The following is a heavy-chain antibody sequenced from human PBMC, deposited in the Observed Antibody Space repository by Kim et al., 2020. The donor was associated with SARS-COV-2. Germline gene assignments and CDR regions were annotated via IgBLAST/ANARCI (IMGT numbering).Heavy chain of an antibody. CDR3: ARDTALAQGSYYYALDV. Sequence: SETLSLTCTVPDGSISSASYYWGWIRQPPGKGLEWIGSIYYSGSTYYNAPLKSRVTISVDTSKNQFSLKLDSVTAADTGVYYCARDTALAQGSYYYALDVWGQGTTVTVSS. CDR2: IYYSGST. D-gene: IGHD5-18*01. V-gene: IGHV4-39*02. CDR1: DGSISSASYY. J-gene: IGHJ6*01.